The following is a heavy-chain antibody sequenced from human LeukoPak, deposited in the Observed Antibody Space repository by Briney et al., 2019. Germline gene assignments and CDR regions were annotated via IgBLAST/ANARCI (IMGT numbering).Heavy chain of an antibody. Sequence: GGSLRLSCAASGFTFSSYAMSWVRQAPGKGLEWVSAISGSGGSTYYADSVKGRFTISRDSSKNTLYLQMSSLRAADTALYYCAKGRAPCYIGWCSGDSYFDLWGRGTLVTVSS. J-gene: IGHJ2*01. CDR1: GFTFSSYA. D-gene: IGHD2-8*02. V-gene: IGHV3-23*01. CDR2: ISGSGGST. CDR3: AKGRAPCYIGWCSGDSYFDL.